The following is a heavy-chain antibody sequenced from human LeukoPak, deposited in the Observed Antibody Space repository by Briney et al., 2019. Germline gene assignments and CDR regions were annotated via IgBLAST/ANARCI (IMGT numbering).Heavy chain of an antibody. D-gene: IGHD6-6*01. CDR2: IYYSGST. CDR1: GGSISSRTYY. Sequence: SETLSLTCTVPGGSISSRTYYWGWIRQPPGKGLEWIGSIYYSGSTYYNPSLKSRVTISVDTPKNQFSLKLSSVTAADTAVYYCARHFGYSSSSLDYWGQGTLVTVSS. J-gene: IGHJ4*02. CDR3: ARHFGYSSSSLDY. V-gene: IGHV4-39*01.